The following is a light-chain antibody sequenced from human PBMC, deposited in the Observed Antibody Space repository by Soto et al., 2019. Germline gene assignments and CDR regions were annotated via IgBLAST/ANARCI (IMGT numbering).Light chain of an antibody. Sequence: QSALTQPASVSGSPGQSITISCTGTSSDVGGYNYVSWYQQHPGKAPKLMIYDVSNRPSGVSNRFSGSKSGNTASLTISGLQAEDEADYYCSSYTSSSTRPPYVFGTGTKLTVL. CDR2: DVS. V-gene: IGLV2-14*01. CDR1: SSDVGGYNY. CDR3: SSYTSSSTRPPYV. J-gene: IGLJ1*01.